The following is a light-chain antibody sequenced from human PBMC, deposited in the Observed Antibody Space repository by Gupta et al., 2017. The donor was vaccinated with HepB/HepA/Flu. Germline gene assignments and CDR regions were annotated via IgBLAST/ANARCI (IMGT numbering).Light chain of an antibody. V-gene: IGKV1-5*03. CDR1: QSIRSW. CDR2: KAS. CDR3: HQYKSFSAWT. J-gene: IGKJ1*01. Sequence: DIQMTQSPSTLSASVGERVTITCRASQSIRSWLAWYQQKPGKAPKLLIYKASNLESGVPSRFSGGGYGTEFTLTISSRQPDDFATYYCHQYKSFSAWTFGQGTKVEIK.